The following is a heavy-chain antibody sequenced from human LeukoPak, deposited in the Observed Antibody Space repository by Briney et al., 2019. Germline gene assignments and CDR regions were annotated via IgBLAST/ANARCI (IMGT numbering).Heavy chain of an antibody. CDR1: GGSISSSSYY. D-gene: IGHD3-16*02. CDR3: ARARPYRNNYDYVWGSYRKLDYFDY. V-gene: IGHV4-39*07. Sequence: PSETLSLTCTVSGGSISSSSYYWGWIRQPPGKGLEWIGSIYYSGSTYYNPSLKSRVTISVDTSKNQFSLKLSSVTAADTAVYYCARARPYRNNYDYVWGSYRKLDYFDYWGQGTLVTVSS. J-gene: IGHJ4*02. CDR2: IYYSGST.